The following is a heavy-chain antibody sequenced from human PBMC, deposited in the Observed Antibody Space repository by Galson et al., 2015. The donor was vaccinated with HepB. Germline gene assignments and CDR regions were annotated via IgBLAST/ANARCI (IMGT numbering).Heavy chain of an antibody. D-gene: IGHD5-24*01. CDR1: GFTFSSFW. Sequence: SLRLSCAASGFTFSSFWMSWVHQAPGKGLEWVANIKQDGSEKYYVDSVKGRFTISRDNAKNSLYLQMNSLRAEDTAVYYCAREGRDGYNPSYYYYGMDVWGQGTTVTVSS. CDR3: AREGRDGYNPSYYYYGMDV. J-gene: IGHJ6*02. V-gene: IGHV3-7*03. CDR2: IKQDGSEK.